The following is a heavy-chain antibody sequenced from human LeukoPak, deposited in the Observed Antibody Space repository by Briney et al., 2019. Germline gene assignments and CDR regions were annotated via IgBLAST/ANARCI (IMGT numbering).Heavy chain of an antibody. CDR3: AREKYNYGDNDAFDI. Sequence: SETLSLTCTVSGGSISSYYWSWIRQPAGKGLEWIGRIYTSGSTNYNPSLKSRVTMSVDTSKNRFSLNLSSVSAADTAVYYCAREKYNYGDNDAFDIWGQGTMVTVSS. CDR1: GGSISSYY. J-gene: IGHJ3*02. V-gene: IGHV4-4*07. D-gene: IGHD4-17*01. CDR2: IYTSGST.